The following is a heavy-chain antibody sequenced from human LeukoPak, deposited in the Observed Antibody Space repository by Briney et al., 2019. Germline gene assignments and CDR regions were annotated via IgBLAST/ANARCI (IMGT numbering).Heavy chain of an antibody. Sequence: VASVKVSCKASGGTFSSYAISWVRQAPGQGLEWMGGIIPIFGTANYAQKFQGRVTITADESTSTAYMELSSLRPEDTAVYYCARDAVNYYDSSGYSPLDYWGQGTLVTVSS. D-gene: IGHD3-22*01. J-gene: IGHJ4*02. CDR3: ARDAVNYYDSSGYSPLDY. V-gene: IGHV1-69*13. CDR1: GGTFSSYA. CDR2: IIPIFGTA.